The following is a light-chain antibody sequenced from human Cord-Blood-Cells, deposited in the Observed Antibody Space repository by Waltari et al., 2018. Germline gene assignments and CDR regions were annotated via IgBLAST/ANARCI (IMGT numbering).Light chain of an antibody. J-gene: IGKJ2*01. Sequence: DIQMTQSPSSLSASVADRVTITCRASQSISSYLNWYQQKPEKAPKLLIYAASILQSGVPSRFSGSGSGTDFTLTISSLQPEDFATYYCQQSYSTPYTFGQGTKLEIK. CDR2: AAS. CDR1: QSISSY. CDR3: QQSYSTPYT. V-gene: IGKV1-39*01.